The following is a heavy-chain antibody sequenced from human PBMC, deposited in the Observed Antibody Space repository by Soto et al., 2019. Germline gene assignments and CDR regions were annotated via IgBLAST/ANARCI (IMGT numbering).Heavy chain of an antibody. CDR2: FDPEDGET. CDR3: ATTPLTPTAGEFYYYYGMDV. V-gene: IGHV1-24*01. D-gene: IGHD2-15*01. J-gene: IGHJ6*02. CDR1: GYTLTELS. Sequence: ASVKVSCKVSGYTLTELSMHWVRQAPGKGLEWMGGFDPEDGETSYAQKFQGRVTMTEDTSTDTAYMELSSLRSEDTAVYYCATTPLTPTAGEFYYYYGMDVWGQGTTVTVSS.